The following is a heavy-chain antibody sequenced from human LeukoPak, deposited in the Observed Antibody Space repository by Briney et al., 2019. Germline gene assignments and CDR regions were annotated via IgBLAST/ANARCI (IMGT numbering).Heavy chain of an antibody. CDR3: ARDRRYCSGGSCFDIDY. CDR1: GYTFTSYS. V-gene: IGHV1-18*04. J-gene: IGHJ4*02. CDR2: ISAYNGNT. Sequence: ASVKVSCKASGYTFTSYSISWVRQAPGQGLEWMGWISAYNGNTNYAQRLQGRVTMTTDTSTSTAYMELRSLRSDDTAVYYCARDRRYCSGGSCFDIDYWGQGTLVTVSS. D-gene: IGHD2-15*01.